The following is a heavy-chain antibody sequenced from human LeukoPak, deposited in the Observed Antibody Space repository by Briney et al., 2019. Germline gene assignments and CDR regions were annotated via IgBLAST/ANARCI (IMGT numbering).Heavy chain of an antibody. CDR1: GFTFSSYW. J-gene: IGHJ4*02. CDR2: IKKDGSEK. CDR3: ARDPYRIVVVPHYFDY. D-gene: IGHD3-22*01. Sequence: GGSLRLSFAASGFTFSSYWMSWVRQAPGKGLEWVANIKKDGSEKYYVDSVKGRFTISRDNAKNSLYLQMNSLRAEDTAVYYCARDPYRIVVVPHYFDYWGQGTLVTVSS. V-gene: IGHV3-7*01.